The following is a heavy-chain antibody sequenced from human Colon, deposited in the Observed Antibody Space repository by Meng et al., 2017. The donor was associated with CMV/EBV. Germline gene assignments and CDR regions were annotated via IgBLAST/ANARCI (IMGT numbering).Heavy chain of an antibody. J-gene: IGHJ4*02. Sequence: TFSRYALGWGRQAPGKGLEWVSAIIGSGGSTYYEDSVKGRFTISRDNSKNTLYLQMNSLRAEDTAVYYCAKLPDIVVVPAAIGGVDYWGQGTLVTVSS. CDR1: TFSRYA. CDR2: IIGSGGST. V-gene: IGHV3-23*01. CDR3: AKLPDIVVVPAAIGGVDY. D-gene: IGHD2-2*02.